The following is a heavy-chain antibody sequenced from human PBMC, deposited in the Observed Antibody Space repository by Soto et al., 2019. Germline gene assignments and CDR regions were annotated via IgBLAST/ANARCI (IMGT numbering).Heavy chain of an antibody. CDR1: GYSFTSYW. J-gene: IGHJ4*02. V-gene: IGHV5-51*01. CDR2: IYPGDSDT. CDR3: ARLPLCTSCYKAFDY. Sequence: GESLKISCKGSGYSFTSYWIGWVRQMPGKGLEWMGIIYPGDSDTRYSPSFQGQVTISADKSISTAYLQWSSLKASDTAMYYCARLPLCTSCYKAFDYWGQGTLVTVSS. D-gene: IGHD2-2*02.